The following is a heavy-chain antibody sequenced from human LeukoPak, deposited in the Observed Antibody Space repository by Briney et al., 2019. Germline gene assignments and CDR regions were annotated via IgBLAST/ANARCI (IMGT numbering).Heavy chain of an antibody. D-gene: IGHD3-16*01. Sequence: PGGSLRLSCAASGFTFSSYAMHWVRQAPGKGLEWVAVISYDGSNKYYADSVKGRFTISRDNSKNTLYLQMNSLRAEDTAVYYCAKDSTGEGYFDYWGQGTLVTVSS. V-gene: IGHV3-30-3*01. CDR1: GFTFSSYA. CDR2: ISYDGSNK. J-gene: IGHJ4*02. CDR3: AKDSTGEGYFDY.